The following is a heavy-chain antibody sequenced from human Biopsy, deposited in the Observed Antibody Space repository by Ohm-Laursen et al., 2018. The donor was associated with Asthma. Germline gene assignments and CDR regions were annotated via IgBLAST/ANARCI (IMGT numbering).Heavy chain of an antibody. CDR3: ARAVDYSHYYGIDV. Sequence: GSSVKVSCKTSGYTFNSAGITWVRQAPGQGLEGMGGISVFNGNTKVAQKLQDRVNIITDTYTRTAYMELRSLRSDDTAVYFCARAVDYSHYYGIDVWGQGTTVTVS. V-gene: IGHV1-18*01. CDR2: ISVFNGNT. CDR1: GYTFNSAG. J-gene: IGHJ6*02. D-gene: IGHD3-10*01.